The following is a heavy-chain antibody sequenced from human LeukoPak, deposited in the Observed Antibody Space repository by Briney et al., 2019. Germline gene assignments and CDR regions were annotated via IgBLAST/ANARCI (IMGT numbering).Heavy chain of an antibody. V-gene: IGHV3-53*01. Sequence: GGSLRLSCAASGFTFSSYSMNWVRQAPGKGLEWVSVIYSGGNTDYADSVKGRFTISRDNSKNTLYLQMNSLRAEDTAVYYCARTSSGYDYYFDYWGQGTLVTVSS. D-gene: IGHD5-12*01. J-gene: IGHJ4*02. CDR1: GFTFSSYS. CDR2: IYSGGNT. CDR3: ARTSSGYDYYFDY.